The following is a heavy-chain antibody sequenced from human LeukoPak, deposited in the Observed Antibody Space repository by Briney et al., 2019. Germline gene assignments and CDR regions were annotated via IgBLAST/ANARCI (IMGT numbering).Heavy chain of an antibody. J-gene: IGHJ5*02. CDR2: IYYCGST. V-gene: IGHV4-59*08. D-gene: IGHD3-10*01. CDR3: ARHYGSGSYPHH. Sequence: SETLSLTCTVSGGSISSYYWSWIRQPPGKGLEWIGYIYYCGSTNYNPSLKSRVTISVDTSKNQFSLKLSSVTAADTAVYYCARHYGSGSYPHHWGQGTLVTVSS. CDR1: GGSISSYY.